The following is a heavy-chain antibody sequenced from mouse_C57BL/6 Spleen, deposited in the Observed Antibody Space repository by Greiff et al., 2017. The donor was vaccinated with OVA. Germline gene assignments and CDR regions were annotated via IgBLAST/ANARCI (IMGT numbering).Heavy chain of an antibody. Sequence: QVQLQQSGPELVKPGASVKISCKASGYAFSSSWMNWVKQRPGKGLEWIGRIYPGDGDTNYNGKFKGKATLTADKSSSTAYMQLSSLTSEDAAVYCCARLAARNYFDYWGQGTTLTVSS. J-gene: IGHJ2*01. CDR3: ARLAARNYFDY. D-gene: IGHD6-1*01. CDR2: IYPGDGDT. CDR1: GYAFSSSW. V-gene: IGHV1-82*01.